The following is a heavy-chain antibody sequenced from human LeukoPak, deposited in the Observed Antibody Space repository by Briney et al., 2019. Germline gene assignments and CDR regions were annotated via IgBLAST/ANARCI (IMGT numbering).Heavy chain of an antibody. V-gene: IGHV1-69*05. Sequence: SVKVSCKASGGTFSSYAISWVRQAPGQGLEWMGGIIPIFGTANYAQKFQGRVTMTRNTSISAAYMELSSLRSEDTAVYYCARGDVDTAMAHDYWGQGTLVTVSS. CDR2: IIPIFGTA. CDR1: GGTFSSYA. CDR3: ARGDVDTAMAHDY. J-gene: IGHJ4*02. D-gene: IGHD5-18*01.